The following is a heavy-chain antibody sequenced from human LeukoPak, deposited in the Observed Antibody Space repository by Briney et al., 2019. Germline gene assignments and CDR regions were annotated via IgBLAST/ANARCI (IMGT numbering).Heavy chain of an antibody. V-gene: IGHV3-48*03. D-gene: IGHD3-9*01. CDR2: VSSTGSTI. J-gene: IGHJ4*02. Sequence: GGSLRPSCAASGFTFSNYEMNWVRQAPGKGLEWVSYVSSTGSTIYYADSVKGRFTISRDNSKNTLYLQMNSLRAEDTAVYYCAKDLRYFDFWGQGTLVTVSS. CDR1: GFTFSNYE. CDR3: AKDLRYFDF.